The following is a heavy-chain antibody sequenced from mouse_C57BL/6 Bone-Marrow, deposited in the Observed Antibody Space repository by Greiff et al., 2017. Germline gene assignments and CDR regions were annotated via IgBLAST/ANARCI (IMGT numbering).Heavy chain of an antibody. CDR2: IYPSDSET. D-gene: IGHD1-1*01. V-gene: IGHV1-61*01. CDR3: ARSPTVVSFDY. CDR1: GYTFTSYW. J-gene: IGHJ2*01. Sequence: QVHVKQPGAELVRPGSSVKLSCKASGYTFTSYWMDWVKQRPGQGLEWIGNIYPSDSETHYNQKFKDKATLTVDKSSSTAYMQLSSLTSEDSAVYYCARSPTVVSFDYWGQGTTLTVSS.